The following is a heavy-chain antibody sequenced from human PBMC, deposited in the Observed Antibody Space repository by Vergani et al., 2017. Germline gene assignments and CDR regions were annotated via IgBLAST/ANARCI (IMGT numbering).Heavy chain of an antibody. J-gene: IGHJ4*02. CDR3: VKGGIGQLDGY. Sequence: EVQLVESGGGLVQPGGSLRLSCSASGFTFSSYAMHWVRQAPGKGLEYVSAISSNGGSTYYADSVKGRFTISRDNSKNTLYLQMSSLRAEDTAVYYCVKGGIGQLDGYWGQGTLVTVSS. CDR2: ISSNGGST. CDR1: GFTFSSYA. V-gene: IGHV3-64D*06. D-gene: IGHD6-6*01.